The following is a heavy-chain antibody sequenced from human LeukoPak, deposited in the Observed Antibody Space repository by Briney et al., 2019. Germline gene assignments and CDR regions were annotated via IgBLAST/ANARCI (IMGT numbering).Heavy chain of an antibody. J-gene: IGHJ4*02. CDR2: MSSDGIKS. CDR1: GFTFRMSG. CDR3: AKDHAGSGRAFEY. D-gene: IGHD3-10*01. Sequence: GGSLRLSRATSGFTFRMSGVHWVRQAPGKGLEWVALMSSDGIKSYYADSVKGRFTVSRDTSKDIVYLQMNSLSADDTGIYYCAKDHAGSGRAFEYWGQGTLLTVSS. V-gene: IGHV3-30*04.